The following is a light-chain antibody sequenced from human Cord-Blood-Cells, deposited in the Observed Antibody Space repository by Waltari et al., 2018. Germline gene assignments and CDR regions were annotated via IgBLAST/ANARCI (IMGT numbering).Light chain of an antibody. Sequence: QSVLTQPPSASGTPGQRVTISCSGSSSNIGSNTVNWYQQLPGTAPKLLIYSHKQRPSGGPGRFSGSKSGTSASLAISGLQSEDEADYYCAAWDDSLNGWVFGGGTKLTVL. CDR2: SHK. CDR3: AAWDDSLNGWV. CDR1: SSNIGSNT. J-gene: IGLJ3*02. V-gene: IGLV1-44*01.